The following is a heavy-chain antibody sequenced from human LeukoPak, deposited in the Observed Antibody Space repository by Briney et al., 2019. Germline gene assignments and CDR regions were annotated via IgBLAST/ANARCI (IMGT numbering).Heavy chain of an antibody. J-gene: IGHJ4*02. V-gene: IGHV5-51*01. Sequence: GESLKIPCKGSGYIFTTYWIGWVRQMPGKGLEWMGIIYPGDSDTRYSPSFQSQVTISADKSISTAYLQWSSLKASDTAMYYCARQWSSGWSFFDYWGQGTLVTVSS. CDR2: IYPGDSDT. CDR3: ARQWSSGWSFFDY. CDR1: GYIFTTYW. D-gene: IGHD6-19*01.